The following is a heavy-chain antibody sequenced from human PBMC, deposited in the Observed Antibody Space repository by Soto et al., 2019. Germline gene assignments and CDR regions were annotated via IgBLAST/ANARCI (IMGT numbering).Heavy chain of an antibody. CDR2: MFYSGSA. D-gene: IGHD3-3*01. V-gene: IGHV4-59*01. Sequence: SETLSLTCTVSGASLKSDYWGWIRQPPGKGLEWIGYMFYSGSANYNPSLRSRAAISVDTSKNQFSLKVSSVTAADTAVYYCARYYDFWTGLDFWGQGILVTVSS. J-gene: IGHJ4*02. CDR1: GASLKSDY. CDR3: ARYYDFWTGLDF.